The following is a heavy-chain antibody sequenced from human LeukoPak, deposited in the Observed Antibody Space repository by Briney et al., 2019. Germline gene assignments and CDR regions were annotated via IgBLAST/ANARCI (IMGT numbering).Heavy chain of an antibody. V-gene: IGHV1-18*01. CDR1: GFTFTSYG. CDR3: TRDPDGGYDFDY. Sequence: ASVKVSCKAAGFTFTSYGISWVRQAPGQGLEWMGWIDAYNGKTNYAKNFQGRITVTRDTSTKMAYMELRSLRSDDTAVYYCTRDPDGGYDFDYLGQGTLVTVSS. D-gene: IGHD5-12*01. CDR2: IDAYNGKT. J-gene: IGHJ4*02.